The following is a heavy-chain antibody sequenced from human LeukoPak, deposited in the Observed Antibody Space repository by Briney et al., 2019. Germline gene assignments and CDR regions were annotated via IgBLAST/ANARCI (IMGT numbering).Heavy chain of an antibody. J-gene: IGHJ5*02. V-gene: IGHV1-46*01. Sequence: ASVKVSCKASGYTFTSYYMHWVRQAPGQGLEWMGIINPSGGSTSYAQKFQGRVTMTTDTSTSTAYMELRSLRSDDTAVYYCARDVWWLPHNWFDPWGQGTLVTVSS. CDR2: INPSGGST. D-gene: IGHD5-12*01. CDR1: GYTFTSYY. CDR3: ARDVWWLPHNWFDP.